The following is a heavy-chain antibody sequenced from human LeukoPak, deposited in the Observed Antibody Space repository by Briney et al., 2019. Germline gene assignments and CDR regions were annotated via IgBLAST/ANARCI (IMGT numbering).Heavy chain of an antibody. Sequence: SETLSLTCTVSGNSISSFFWSWIRQPPGKGLEWIGSMHYSGDSKYNPSLRRRVSLSIDTSKQQFSLRLSSVTAADTAVYYCARDLELERNRWNYFESWGQGALVTVSS. CDR1: GNSISSFF. CDR2: MHYSGDS. V-gene: IGHV4-59*01. J-gene: IGHJ4*02. CDR3: ARDLELERNRWNYFES. D-gene: IGHD1-1*01.